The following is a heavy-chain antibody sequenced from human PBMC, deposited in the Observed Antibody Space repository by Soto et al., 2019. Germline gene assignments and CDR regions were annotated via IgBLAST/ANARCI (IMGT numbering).Heavy chain of an antibody. CDR1: GGSISSGGYY. CDR3: VRGQNLRGFDY. V-gene: IGHV4-31*03. J-gene: IGHJ4*02. Sequence: TLSLTCTVSGGSISSGGYYWSWIRQHPGKGLEWIGYIYYSGSTYYNPSLKSRVTISVDTSKNQFSLKLSSVTAADTAVYYCVRGQNLRGFDYWGQGTLVTVSS. CDR2: IYYSGST. D-gene: IGHD3-10*01.